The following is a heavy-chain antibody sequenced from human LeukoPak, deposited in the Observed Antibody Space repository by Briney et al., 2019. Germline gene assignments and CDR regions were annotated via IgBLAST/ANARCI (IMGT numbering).Heavy chain of an antibody. V-gene: IGHV3-30*02. CDR3: AKDGTIFGVTYLDY. CDR2: IPYDGRNK. D-gene: IGHD3-3*01. J-gene: IGHJ4*02. CDR1: GFTFSSYG. Sequence: PGGSLRLSCVASGFTFSSYGMHWVRQAPGKGLEWVAFIPYDGRNKYFADSVKGRFTISRDIAKNTLHLQMNSLRAEDTAVYYCAKDGTIFGVTYLDYWGQGTLVTVSS.